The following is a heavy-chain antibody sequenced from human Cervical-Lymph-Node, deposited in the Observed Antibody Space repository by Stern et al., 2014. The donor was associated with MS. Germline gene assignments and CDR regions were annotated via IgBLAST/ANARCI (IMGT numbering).Heavy chain of an antibody. J-gene: IGHJ6*02. CDR1: GGSISSYY. CDR2: IYYSGST. V-gene: IGHV4-59*01. D-gene: IGHD2-8*02. CDR3: ARGHWSHYYYYGMDV. Sequence: QLQLQESGPGLVKPSETLSLTCTVSGGSISSYYWSWIRQPPGQGLEWIGYIYYSGSTNYNPSLKSRVTISVDTSKNQFSLKLSSVTAADTAVYYCARGHWSHYYYYGMDVWGQGTTVTVSS.